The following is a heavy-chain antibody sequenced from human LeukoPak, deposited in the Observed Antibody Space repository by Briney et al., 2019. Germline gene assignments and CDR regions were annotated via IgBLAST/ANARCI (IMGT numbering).Heavy chain of an antibody. Sequence: GGSLRLSCAASGFTFSDYYMSWIRQAPGKGLEWVSYISSSGSTIYYADSVKGRFTISRDNAKNSLYLQMNGLRAEDTAVYYCAREACSGGSCCSSTFDYWGQGTLVTVSS. CDR3: AREACSGGSCCSSTFDY. D-gene: IGHD2-15*01. CDR1: GFTFSDYY. CDR2: ISSSGSTI. J-gene: IGHJ4*02. V-gene: IGHV3-11*04.